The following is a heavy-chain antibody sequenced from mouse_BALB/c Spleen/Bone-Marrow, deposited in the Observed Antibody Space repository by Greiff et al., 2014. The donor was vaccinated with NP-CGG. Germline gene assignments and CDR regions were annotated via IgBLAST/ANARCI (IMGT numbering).Heavy chain of an antibody. V-gene: IGHV1S22*01. CDR1: GYTFTSYW. CDR3: TRGGGNYWYFDV. D-gene: IGHD1-1*02. J-gene: IGHJ1*01. Sequence: LQQSGSELVRPGASVKLSCKASGYTFTSYWMHWVKQRHGQGLEWIGNIYPGSGSTNYDEKFKSKGTLTVDTSSSTAYMHLSSLTSEDSAVYYCTRGGGNYWYFDVWGAGTTVTVSS. CDR2: IYPGSGST.